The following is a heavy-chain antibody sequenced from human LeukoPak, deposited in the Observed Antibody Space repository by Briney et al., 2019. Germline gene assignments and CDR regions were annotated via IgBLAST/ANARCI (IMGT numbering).Heavy chain of an antibody. CDR1: GGSISSYY. Sequence: SETLSLTCTVSGGSISSYYWSWIRQPPGKGLEWIGYIYYSGSTNYNPSLKSRVTISVDTSKNQFSLKLSSVTAADTAVYYCARQSSIYHYGMDVWGQGTTVTVSS. CDR3: ARQSSIYHYGMDV. V-gene: IGHV4-59*08. CDR2: IYYSGST. J-gene: IGHJ6*02.